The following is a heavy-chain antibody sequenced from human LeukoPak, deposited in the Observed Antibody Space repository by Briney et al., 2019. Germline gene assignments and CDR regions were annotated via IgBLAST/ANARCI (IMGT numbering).Heavy chain of an antibody. CDR3: AIDILTFYYGSSAYYFDS. CDR1: GFTFNNYA. CDR2: ITGGGDGR. V-gene: IGHV3-23*01. Sequence: GGSLRLSCAASGFTFNNYAMTWVRQAPGKGLEWVSVITGGGDGRYYADSVKGRFTISRANSKNTLHLQMNSLRAEDTAFYYCAIDILTFYYGSSAYYFDSWGHGNLVT. J-gene: IGHJ4*03. D-gene: IGHD2/OR15-2a*01.